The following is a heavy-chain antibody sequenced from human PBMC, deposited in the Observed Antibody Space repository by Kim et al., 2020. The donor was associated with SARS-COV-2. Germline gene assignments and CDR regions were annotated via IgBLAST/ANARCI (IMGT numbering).Heavy chain of an antibody. D-gene: IGHD6-13*01. Sequence: SETLSLTCAVYGGSFSGYYWSWIRQPPGKGLEWIGEINHSGSTNYNPSLKSRVTISVDTSKNQFSLKLSSVTAADTAVYYCARGGRGAAAGPNPMRYNWFDPRRRGSLVAVRS. CDR3: ARGGRGAAAGPNPMRYNWFDP. V-gene: IGHV4-34*01. J-gene: IGHJ5*02. CDR2: INHSGST. CDR1: GGSFSGYY.